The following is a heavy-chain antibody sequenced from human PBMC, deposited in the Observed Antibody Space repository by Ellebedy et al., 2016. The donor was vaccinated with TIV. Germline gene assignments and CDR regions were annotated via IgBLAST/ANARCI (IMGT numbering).Heavy chain of an antibody. D-gene: IGHD1-26*01. Sequence: PGGSLRLSCAASGFTFSSYWMAWVRQSPGKGLEWVANINQDGSEKYYVDPVKGRFSISRDNAKNTLYLQVNSLRAENTAVDYCATGSRGSAGDSYWGQGTLVTVSS. V-gene: IGHV3-7*01. CDR1: GFTFSSYW. CDR2: INQDGSEK. J-gene: IGHJ4*02. CDR3: ATGSRGSAGDSY.